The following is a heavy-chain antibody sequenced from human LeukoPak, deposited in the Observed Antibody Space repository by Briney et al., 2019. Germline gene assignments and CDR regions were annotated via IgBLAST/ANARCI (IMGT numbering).Heavy chain of an antibody. CDR2: ITSSGDKT. V-gene: IGHV3-23*01. Sequence: GGSLRLSCAASGFPFSWVRQAPGKGLEWVSSITSSGDKTYYADSVKGQFTVSRDNSKKTVDLQMNSLRAEDTALYYCAKDPNFSSGWYLADYWGQGTLVAVSS. D-gene: IGHD6-19*01. CDR1: GFPF. J-gene: IGHJ4*02. CDR3: AKDPNFSSGWYLADY.